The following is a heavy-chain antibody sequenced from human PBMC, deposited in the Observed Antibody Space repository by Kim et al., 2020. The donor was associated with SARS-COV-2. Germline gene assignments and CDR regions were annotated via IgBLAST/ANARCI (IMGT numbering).Heavy chain of an antibody. Sequence: ADSVKGRFTISRDNSKNTLYLQMNSLRAEDTAVYYCAKGRITMVRGAADYWGQGTLVTVSS. D-gene: IGHD3-10*01. CDR3: AKGRITMVRGAADY. V-gene: IGHV3-23*01. J-gene: IGHJ4*02.